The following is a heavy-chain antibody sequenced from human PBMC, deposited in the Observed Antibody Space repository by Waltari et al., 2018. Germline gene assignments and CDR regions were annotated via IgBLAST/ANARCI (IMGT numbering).Heavy chain of an antibody. CDR3: ARVSRRTYRSPVPGRHYYYGMDV. D-gene: IGHD1-1*01. CDR1: GFTFSSFW. Sequence: EEQLVESGGGLVQPGDSLRLSCAASGFTFSSFWMNWVRQAPGKGPLWVSRISTDARDTTYADSVEGRFTIARDNGRNTLYRQMNRLRAEDTAVYFWARVSRRTYRSPVPGRHYYYGMDVWGQGTTGTVSS. CDR2: ISTDARDT. J-gene: IGHJ6*02. V-gene: IGHV3-74*03.